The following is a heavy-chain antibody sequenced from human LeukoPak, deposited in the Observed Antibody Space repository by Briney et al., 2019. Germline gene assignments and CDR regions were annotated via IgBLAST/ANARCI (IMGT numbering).Heavy chain of an antibody. J-gene: IGHJ5*02. Sequence: PGRSLRLSCAASGFTFDDYAMHWVRQAPVKGLEWVSAISDSGDGTYYADSVKARFTISRDNPKNTVYLEMSSLRAEDTAVYYCVREVSAWPKNWFDPWGQGTLVTVSS. CDR3: VREVSAWPKNWFDP. V-gene: IGHV3-23*01. CDR2: ISDSGDGT. D-gene: IGHD3-3*01. CDR1: GFTFDDYA.